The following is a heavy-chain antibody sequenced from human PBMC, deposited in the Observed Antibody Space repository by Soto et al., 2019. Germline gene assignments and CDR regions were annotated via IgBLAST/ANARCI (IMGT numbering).Heavy chain of an antibody. CDR2: IYWDDDK. J-gene: IGHJ4*02. CDR3: AHRRNGGSTVDNKPYDF. D-gene: IGHD2-8*02. V-gene: IGHV2-5*02. Sequence: QITLKESGPTLVKPTQTLTLTCTLSGFSVTTSGVGVGWIRQPPGKALEWLALIYWDDDKRYSPSLKTRLTITKDTSKNQVVLTMTNIDPVDTATYYCAHRRNGGSTVDNKPYDFWGQATLVTVSS. CDR1: GFSVTTSGVG.